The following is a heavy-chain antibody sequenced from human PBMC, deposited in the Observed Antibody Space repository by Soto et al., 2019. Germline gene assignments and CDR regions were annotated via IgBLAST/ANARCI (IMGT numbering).Heavy chain of an antibody. Sequence: SETLSLTCTVSGGSISSYYWIWIRQPPGKGLEWIGYISYSGSTNYNPSLKSRPTISVDTSKNQFSLKLRSVTAADTAAYHCARASPYGDYALDYWGQGTLVTVSS. J-gene: IGHJ4*02. CDR1: GGSISSYY. CDR3: ARASPYGDYALDY. CDR2: ISYSGST. D-gene: IGHD4-17*01. V-gene: IGHV4-59*01.